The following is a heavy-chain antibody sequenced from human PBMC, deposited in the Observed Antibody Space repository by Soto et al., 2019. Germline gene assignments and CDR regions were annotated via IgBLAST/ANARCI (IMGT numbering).Heavy chain of an antibody. CDR1: GFTFSSYA. Sequence: QVQLVESGGGVVQPGRSLRLSCAASGFTFSSYAMHWVRQAPGKGLEWVAVISYDGSNKYYADSVKGRFTISRDNSKNTLYLQMNSLRAEDTAVYYCARGAEGYWDYWGQGTLVTVSS. CDR2: ISYDGSNK. CDR3: ARGAEGYWDY. D-gene: IGHD2-8*02. V-gene: IGHV3-30-3*01. J-gene: IGHJ4*02.